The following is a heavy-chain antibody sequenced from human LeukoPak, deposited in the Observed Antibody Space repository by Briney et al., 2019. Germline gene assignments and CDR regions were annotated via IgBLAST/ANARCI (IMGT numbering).Heavy chain of an antibody. J-gene: IGHJ4*02. D-gene: IGHD6-13*01. CDR2: ISYDGSNK. CDR1: GFTFSSYA. Sequence: GRSLRLSCAASGFTFSSYAMHWVRQAPGKGLEWVAVISYDGSNKYYADSVKGRFTISRDNSKNTLYLQMNSLRAEDTAVYYCARDYTSSWYSPLTGWGQGTLVTVSS. V-gene: IGHV3-30*01. CDR3: ARDYTSSWYSPLTG.